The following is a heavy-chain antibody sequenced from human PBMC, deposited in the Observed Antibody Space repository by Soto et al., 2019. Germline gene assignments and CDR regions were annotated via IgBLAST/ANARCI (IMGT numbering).Heavy chain of an antibody. CDR1: GGTFSSYA. V-gene: IGHV1-69*01. Sequence: QVQLVQSGAEVKKPGSSVKVSCKASGGTFSSYAISWVRQAPGQGLEWMGGIIPIFGTANYAQKVQGRVTITADESTSTAYMELSSLRSEDTAVYYCARDLLSRYCSGGSCYSDAFDIWGQGTMVTVSS. CDR2: IIPIFGTA. J-gene: IGHJ3*02. CDR3: ARDLLSRYCSGGSCYSDAFDI. D-gene: IGHD2-15*01.